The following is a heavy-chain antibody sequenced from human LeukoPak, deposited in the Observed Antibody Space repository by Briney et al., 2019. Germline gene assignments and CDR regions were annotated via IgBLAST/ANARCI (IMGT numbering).Heavy chain of an antibody. V-gene: IGHV1-46*01. CDR3: VRGEVIVVVITDAAFDI. D-gene: IGHD3-22*01. CDR2: INPSGGST. Sequence: ASVKVSCKASGYTFTSYYMHWVRQAPGQGLEWMGIINPSGGSTSYAQKFQGRVTMTRDMYTSTVYMELSSLRSEDTAVYYCVRGEVIVVVITDAAFDIWGQGTMVTVSS. J-gene: IGHJ3*02. CDR1: GYTFTSYY.